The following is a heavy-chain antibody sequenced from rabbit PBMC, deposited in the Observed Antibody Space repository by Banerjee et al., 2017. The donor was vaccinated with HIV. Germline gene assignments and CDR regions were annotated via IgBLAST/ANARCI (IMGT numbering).Heavy chain of an antibody. CDR1: GFSFSNNYF. V-gene: IGHV1S40*01. J-gene: IGHJ4*01. D-gene: IGHD5-1*01. CDR3: ARGYASVGYPFNL. CDR2: VSSGSSGST. Sequence: QSLEESGGDLVKPGASLTLTCTASGFSFSNNYFMCWVRQAPGKGLEWIACVSSGSSGSTYYASWAKGRLTISKTSSTTVTLQMTSLTAADTAAYFCARGYASVGYPFNLWGPGTLVTVS.